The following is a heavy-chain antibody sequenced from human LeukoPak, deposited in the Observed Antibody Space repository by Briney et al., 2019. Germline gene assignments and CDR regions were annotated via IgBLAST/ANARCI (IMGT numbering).Heavy chain of an antibody. V-gene: IGHV4-34*01. J-gene: IGHJ4*02. CDR2: INHSGST. D-gene: IGHD5-18*01. CDR1: GGSFSGYY. CDR3: ARRVQLWLRLGSYFDY. Sequence: SETLSLTCAVYGGSFSGYYWSWIRQPPGKGLEWIGEINHSGSTNYNPSLKSRVTISVDTSKNQFSLKLSSVTAADTAVYYCARRVQLWLRLGSYFDYWGQGTLVTVSS.